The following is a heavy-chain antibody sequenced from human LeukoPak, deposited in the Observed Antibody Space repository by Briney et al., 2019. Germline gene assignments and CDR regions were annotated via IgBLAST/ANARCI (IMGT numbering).Heavy chain of an antibody. Sequence: GGSLRLSCAAPGFTFSSYAMSWVRQAPGKGLEWVSGISGSDGSTNYADSVKGRFTISRDNSKNTLYLQMTSLRAEDTAVYFCAKVHTSSWSHWGQGTLVTVSS. CDR3: AKVHTSSWSH. V-gene: IGHV3-23*01. CDR2: ISGSDGST. D-gene: IGHD2-2*01. J-gene: IGHJ4*02. CDR1: GFTFSSYA.